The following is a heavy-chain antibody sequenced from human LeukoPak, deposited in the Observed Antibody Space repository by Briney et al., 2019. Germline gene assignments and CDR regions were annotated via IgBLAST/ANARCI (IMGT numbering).Heavy chain of an antibody. CDR3: ARTDYGGTGRIDY. CDR1: GYTFTSYG. D-gene: IGHD4-23*01. Sequence: GASVKVSCKASGYTFTSYGISWVRQAPGQGLEWMGWISAYNGNTNYAQKLQGRVTMTTNPSTTTAYIELRRLRSDPTAVYYCARTDYGGTGRIDYWGQGTLVTVSS. J-gene: IGHJ4*02. V-gene: IGHV1-18*01. CDR2: ISAYNGNT.